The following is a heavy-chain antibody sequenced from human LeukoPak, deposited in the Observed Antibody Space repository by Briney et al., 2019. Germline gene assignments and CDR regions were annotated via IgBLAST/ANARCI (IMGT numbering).Heavy chain of an antibody. CDR3: ARDRNYDHAFDI. Sequence: SETLSLTCTVSGGSISTCYWSWIRKPAGKGLEWIGRIYTSGSTNYNPSLKSRVTMSVDTSKNQFALKLSSVTAADTAIYFCARDRNYDHAFDIWGQGTMVTVSS. CDR1: GGSISTCY. V-gene: IGHV4-4*07. D-gene: IGHD3-22*01. J-gene: IGHJ3*02. CDR2: IYTSGST.